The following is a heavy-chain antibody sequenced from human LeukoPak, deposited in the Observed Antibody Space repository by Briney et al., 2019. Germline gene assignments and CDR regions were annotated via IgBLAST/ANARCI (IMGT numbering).Heavy chain of an antibody. CDR3: ARGRSAYDSSAYHYGN. V-gene: IGHV4-34*01. J-gene: IGHJ4*02. Sequence: SETLSLTCAVYGGSFSDYYWSWIRQPPGKGLEWTGEINHRGSTNYNPSLKSRVTISVDTSKNQFSLNLGSVTAADTAVYYCARGRSAYDSSAYHYGNWGQGTLVTVSS. CDR2: INHRGST. CDR1: GGSFSDYY. D-gene: IGHD3-22*01.